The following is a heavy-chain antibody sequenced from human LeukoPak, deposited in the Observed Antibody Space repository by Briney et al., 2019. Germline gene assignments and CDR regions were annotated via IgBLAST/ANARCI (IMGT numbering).Heavy chain of an antibody. CDR2: IYTNGNT. CDR1: GVSIRRYY. Sequence: SETLSLTCTVAGVSIRRYYWSWIRQPAGKRLEWIGRIYTNGNTNYNPFLKSRVTMSVDTSKNQFSLKLSSVTAADTAVYYCARQSDYVDYWGQGTLVTVSS. CDR3: ARQSDYVDY. V-gene: IGHV4-4*07. J-gene: IGHJ4*02.